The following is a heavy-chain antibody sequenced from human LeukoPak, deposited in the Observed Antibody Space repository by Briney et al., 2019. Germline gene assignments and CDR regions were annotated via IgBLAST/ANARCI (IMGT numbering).Heavy chain of an antibody. D-gene: IGHD6-13*01. V-gene: IGHV1-2*02. CDR2: INPNSGGT. Sequence: ASVKVSCKASGYTFTGYYMHWVRQAPGQGLEWMGWINPNSGGTNYAQKFQGRVTMTRDTSISTAYMELSRLRSDDTAVYYCARGSGSWYGYYYYYMDVWGKGTTVTVSS. J-gene: IGHJ6*03. CDR3: ARGSGSWYGYYYYYMDV. CDR1: GYTFTGYY.